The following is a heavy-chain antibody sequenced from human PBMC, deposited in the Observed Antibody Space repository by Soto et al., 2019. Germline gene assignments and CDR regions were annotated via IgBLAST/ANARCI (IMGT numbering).Heavy chain of an antibody. CDR1: GFTFSSYG. Sequence: QVQLVESGGGVVQPGRSLRLSCAASGFTFSSYGMHWVRQAPGKGLEWVAVISYDGSNKYYADSVKGRFTISRDNSKNTLYLQMNRLRAEDTAVYYCASPRATLTTVTTSLFDYWGQGTLVTVSS. V-gene: IGHV3-30*03. J-gene: IGHJ4*02. CDR2: ISYDGSNK. CDR3: ASPRATLTTVTTSLFDY. D-gene: IGHD4-17*01.